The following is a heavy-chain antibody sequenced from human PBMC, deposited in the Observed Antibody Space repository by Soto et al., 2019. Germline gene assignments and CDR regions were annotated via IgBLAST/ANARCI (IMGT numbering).Heavy chain of an antibody. Sequence: GASVKVSCKASGYTFTSYAMHWVRQAPGQRLEWMGRINAGNGNTKYSQKFQGRVTITRDTSASTAYMELSSLRSEDTAVYYCARARPLIVGATYDPWGQGTLVTVSS. CDR2: INAGNGNT. CDR1: GYTFTSYA. J-gene: IGHJ5*02. D-gene: IGHD1-26*01. V-gene: IGHV1-3*01. CDR3: ARARPLIVGATYDP.